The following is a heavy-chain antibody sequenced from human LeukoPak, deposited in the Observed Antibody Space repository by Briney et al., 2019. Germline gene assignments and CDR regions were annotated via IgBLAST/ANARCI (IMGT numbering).Heavy chain of an antibody. J-gene: IGHJ4*02. CDR1: GYTFTGDY. D-gene: IGHD6-13*01. CDR3: ATVAAGGSSFDY. Sequence: GASVTVSCKASGYTFTGDYMHWVRQAPGQGLEWMGWINPNTGGTNYAQNFQGRVTMTRDTSIGTAYMELSRVTSDDTAVYYCATVAAGGSSFDYWGQGTLVAVSS. CDR2: INPNTGGT. V-gene: IGHV1-2*02.